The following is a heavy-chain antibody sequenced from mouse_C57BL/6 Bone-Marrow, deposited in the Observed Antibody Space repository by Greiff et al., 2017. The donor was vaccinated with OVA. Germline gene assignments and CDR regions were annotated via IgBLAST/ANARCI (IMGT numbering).Heavy chain of an antibody. V-gene: IGHV1-23*01. CDR2: IDPETCGT. D-gene: IGHD2-5*01. J-gene: IGHJ1*03. CDR3: TRKSYHSNYGNWYFDV. CDR1: GYTFTDYE. Sequence: QVQLKASGAELVRPGASVKLSCKASGYTFTDYEMHCVKQTPEHGLEWIGAIDPETCGTAYNQKFKGKATLTADKSSSTAYMELRSLTSEDSAVYYCTRKSYHSNYGNWYFDVWGTGTTVTVAS.